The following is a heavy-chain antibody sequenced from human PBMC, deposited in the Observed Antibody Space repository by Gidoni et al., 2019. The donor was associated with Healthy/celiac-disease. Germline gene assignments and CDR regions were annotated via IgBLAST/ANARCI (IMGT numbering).Heavy chain of an antibody. Sequence: QVQLVESGGGVVQPGGSLRLSCAASGFTFSSYGMHWVRQAPGKGLEWVAFIRYDGSNKYYADSVKGRFTISRDNSKNTLYLQMNSLRAEDTAVYYCAKDLEYSSPPYYYYYMDVWGKGTTVTVSS. CDR2: IRYDGSNK. CDR3: AKDLEYSSPPYYYYYMDV. J-gene: IGHJ6*03. D-gene: IGHD6-6*01. CDR1: GFTFSSYG. V-gene: IGHV3-30*02.